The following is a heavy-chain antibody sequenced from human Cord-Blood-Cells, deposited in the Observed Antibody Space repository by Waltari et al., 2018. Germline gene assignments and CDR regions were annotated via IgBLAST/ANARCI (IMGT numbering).Heavy chain of an antibody. J-gene: IGHJ5*02. Sequence: QVQLVQSGAEVKKPGSSVKVSCKASGGTFSSYAISWVRQAPGQGLEWMGMLNPILGIANYAQKFQGRVTTTADKSTSTAYMELSSLRSEDTAVYYCAREGPIHSGSYYWFDPWGQGTLVTVSS. CDR3: AREGPIHSGSYYWFDP. D-gene: IGHD1-26*01. CDR2: LNPILGIA. CDR1: GGTFSSYA. V-gene: IGHV1-69*09.